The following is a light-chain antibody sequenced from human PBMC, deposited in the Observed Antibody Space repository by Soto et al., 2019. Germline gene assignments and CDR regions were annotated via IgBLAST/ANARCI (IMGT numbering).Light chain of an antibody. J-gene: IGKJ4*01. CDR2: DAS. CDR3: QQTRSFPLT. V-gene: IGKV1-5*01. Sequence: DIQMTQSPSTLSASVGDRVTISCRASQSIQTWLAWYQQRPGKAPNLLIFDASDLASGVSSRFSGSGSGADFTLTITSLQPDDAAVYYCQQTRSFPLTFGGGTKVEI. CDR1: QSIQTW.